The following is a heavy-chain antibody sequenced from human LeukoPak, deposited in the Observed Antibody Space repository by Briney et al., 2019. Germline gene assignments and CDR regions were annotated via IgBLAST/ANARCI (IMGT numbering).Heavy chain of an antibody. CDR1: GGSISNYY. CDR2: IYYSGST. CDR3: ARGGTRPDYYFDY. Sequence: SETLSLTCIVSGGSISNYYWSWIRRPPGKGLEWIGYIYYSGSTNYNPSLKSRVTISVDTSKNQFSLKLSSVTAADTAVYYCARGGTRPDYYFDYWGQGTLVTVSS. V-gene: IGHV4-59*01. J-gene: IGHJ4*02. D-gene: IGHD2-2*01.